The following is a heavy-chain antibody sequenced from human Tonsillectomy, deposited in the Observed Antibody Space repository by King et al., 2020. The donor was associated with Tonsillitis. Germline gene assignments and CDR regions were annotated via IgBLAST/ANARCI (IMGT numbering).Heavy chain of an antibody. CDR2: IYPGDSDT. CDR3: ARRGRSTEESDY. D-gene: IGHD2-2*01. J-gene: IGHJ4*02. V-gene: IGHV5-51*01. Sequence: VQLVESGADVKKPGESLMISCKASGYTFTNYWIAWVRQMPGKGLEWMGIIYPGDSDTRYNPSFQGQVTISADKSITTAYLQWSSLKASDTAMFYCARRGRSTEESDYWGQGTLVTVSS. CDR1: GYTFTNYW.